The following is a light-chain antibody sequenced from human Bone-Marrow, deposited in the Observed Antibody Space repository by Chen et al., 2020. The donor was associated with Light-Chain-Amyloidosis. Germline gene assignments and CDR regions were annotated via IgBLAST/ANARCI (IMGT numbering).Light chain of an antibody. V-gene: IGLV3-25*03. CDR2: RDT. J-gene: IGLJ2*01. CDR1: DLPTNY. CDR3: QSADSSSTYEVI. Sequence: TQPHSVSVSLGPWVRLSRSGDDLPTNYADWYQQKPGQAPVLVLHRDTDRPSGISERFSGSSTGTTATLTISGVQAEDEADYHCQSADSSSTYEVIFGGGTKLTVL.